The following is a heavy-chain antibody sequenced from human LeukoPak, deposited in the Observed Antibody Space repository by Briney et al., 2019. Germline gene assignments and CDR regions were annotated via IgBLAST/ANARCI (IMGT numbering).Heavy chain of an antibody. CDR1: GGSISSGGYY. D-gene: IGHD6-19*01. CDR2: IYHSGST. J-gene: IGHJ4*02. CDR3: ARIRSSGWFLFDY. V-gene: IGHV4-30-2*01. Sequence: SQTLSLTCTVSGGSISSGGYYWSWIRQPPGKGLEWIGYIYHSGSTYYNPSLKSRVTISVDRSKNQFSLKLSSVTAADTAVYYCARIRSSGWFLFDYWGQGTLVTVSS.